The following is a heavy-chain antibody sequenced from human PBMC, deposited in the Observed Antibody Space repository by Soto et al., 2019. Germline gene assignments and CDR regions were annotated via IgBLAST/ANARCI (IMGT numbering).Heavy chain of an antibody. J-gene: IGHJ4*02. CDR3: GRRNIGDYGIDF. Sequence: QVQLVESGGGVVQSGRSLRLSCAASGFNFSDFAMHWVRQAPGKGLEWVAIIWYDGSKEYYGDSVKGRFTISRDNSNNTLHLQMNSLRVADTAVYYCGRRNIGDYGIDFWGQGTLVAVSS. CDR2: IWYDGSKE. CDR1: GFNFSDFA. V-gene: IGHV3-33*01. D-gene: IGHD3-10*01.